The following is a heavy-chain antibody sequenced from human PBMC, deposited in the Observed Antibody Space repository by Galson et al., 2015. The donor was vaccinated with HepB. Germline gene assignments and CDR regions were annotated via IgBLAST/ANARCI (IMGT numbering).Heavy chain of an antibody. CDR3: AVEYSSSFNAFDI. V-gene: IGHV1-2*02. J-gene: IGHJ3*02. D-gene: IGHD6-6*01. CDR1: GYTFTGYY. CDR2: INPDSGGT. Sequence: SGYTFTGYYMHWVRQAPGQGLEWMGWINPDSGGTNYEQRFQGRVTMTRDTSISTAYMELSRLRSDDTAVYYCAVEYSSSFNAFDIWGQGTMVSVSS.